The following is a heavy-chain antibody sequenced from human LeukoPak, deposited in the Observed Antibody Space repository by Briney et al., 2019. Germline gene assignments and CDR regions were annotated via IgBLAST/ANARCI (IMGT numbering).Heavy chain of an antibody. D-gene: IGHD3-3*01. J-gene: IGHJ3*02. Sequence: SETLSLTCAVYGGSFSGYYWSWIRQPPGKGLEWIGEINHSGSTNYNPSLKSRVTISVDTSKNQFSLKLSSVTAADTAVYYCARPFTLAGHDFWSGFGAFDIWGQGTMVTVSS. V-gene: IGHV4-34*01. CDR1: GGSFSGYY. CDR2: INHSGST. CDR3: ARPFTLAGHDFWSGFGAFDI.